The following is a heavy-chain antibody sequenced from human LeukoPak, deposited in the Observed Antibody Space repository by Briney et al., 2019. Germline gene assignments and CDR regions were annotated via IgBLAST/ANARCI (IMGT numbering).Heavy chain of an antibody. J-gene: IGHJ4*02. D-gene: IGHD3-22*01. V-gene: IGHV3-43*02. CDR1: GFTFDDYA. Sequence: GGSLRLSCAASGFTFDDYAMHWVRQAPGKGLEWVSLISGDGGSTYYADSVKGRFTISRDNSKNSLYLQMNSLRTEDTALYHCAKDLLVISAPCFDYWGQGTLVTVSS. CDR2: ISGDGGST. CDR3: AKDLLVISAPCFDY.